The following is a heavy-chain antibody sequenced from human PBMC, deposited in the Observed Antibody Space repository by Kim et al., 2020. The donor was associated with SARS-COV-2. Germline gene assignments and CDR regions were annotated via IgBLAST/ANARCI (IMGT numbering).Heavy chain of an antibody. CDR3: ARVTSGVFDH. CDR1: GDSVSSNYVT. CDR2: TYYRSKWSN. V-gene: IGHV6-1*01. Sequence: SQTLSLTCAISGDSVSSNYVTWNWVRQSPSRGLEWLGRTYYRSKWSNDYAVSVKSRITVNPDTAKNQFSLHLNSVTPEDTAVYYCARVTSGVFDHWGQGTLVTVSS. J-gene: IGHJ4*02. D-gene: IGHD3-10*01.